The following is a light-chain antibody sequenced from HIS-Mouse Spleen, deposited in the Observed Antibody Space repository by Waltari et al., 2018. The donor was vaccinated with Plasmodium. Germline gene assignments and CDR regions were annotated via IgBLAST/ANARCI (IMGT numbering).Light chain of an antibody. CDR2: GKS. CDR3: NSRDSSGNHLGVV. CDR1: SLRSDY. J-gene: IGLJ2*01. V-gene: IGLV3-19*01. Sequence: SSELTQDTAVSVALGQTVRRTCRGESLRSDYASWYQQKPGQALVLVIYGKSNRPSGIPDRFSGSSSGNTASLTITGAQAEDEADYYCNSRDSSGNHLGVVFGGGTKLTVL.